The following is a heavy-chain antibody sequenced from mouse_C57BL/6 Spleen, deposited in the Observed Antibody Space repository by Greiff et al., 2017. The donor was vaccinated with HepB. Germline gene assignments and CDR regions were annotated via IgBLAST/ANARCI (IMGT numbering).Heavy chain of an antibody. CDR1: GFTFSSYA. CDR3: TRGYGKEYYFDY. J-gene: IGHJ2*01. CDR2: ISSGGDYI. Sequence: EVQRVESGEGLVKPGGSLKLSCAASGFTFSSYAMSWVRQTPEKRLEWVAYISSGGDYIYYADTVKGRFTISRDNARNTLYLQMSSLKSEDTAMYYCTRGYGKEYYFDYWGQGTTLTVSS. D-gene: IGHD2-1*01. V-gene: IGHV5-9-1*02.